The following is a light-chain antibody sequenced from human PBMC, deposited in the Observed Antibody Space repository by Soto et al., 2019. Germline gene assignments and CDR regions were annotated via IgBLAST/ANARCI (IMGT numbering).Light chain of an antibody. Sequence: AIQMTQSPSSLSASVGDRVTITCRASQGISNDLGWYQQKPGKAPKLLIYAASSLQSGVPARFSGSGSGTDFTLTISSLQPDDFAAYYCQQYGNYSCTFGGGTKVDIK. J-gene: IGKJ4*01. CDR2: AAS. CDR1: QGISND. V-gene: IGKV1-6*01. CDR3: QQYGNYSCT.